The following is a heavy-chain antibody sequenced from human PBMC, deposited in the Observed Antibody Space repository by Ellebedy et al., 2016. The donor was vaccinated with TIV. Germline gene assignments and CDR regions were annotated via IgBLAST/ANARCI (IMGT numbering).Heavy chain of an antibody. Sequence: ASVKVSCKASGYTFTSYGISWVRQAPGQGLEWMGWISAYNGNTNYAQKLQGRVTMTTDTSTSTAYMELRSLRSDDTAVYYCARSSSQHDYGDYPLGDYWGQGTLVTVSS. V-gene: IGHV1-18*04. CDR1: GYTFTSYG. D-gene: IGHD4-17*01. CDR2: ISAYNGNT. J-gene: IGHJ4*02. CDR3: ARSSSQHDYGDYPLGDY.